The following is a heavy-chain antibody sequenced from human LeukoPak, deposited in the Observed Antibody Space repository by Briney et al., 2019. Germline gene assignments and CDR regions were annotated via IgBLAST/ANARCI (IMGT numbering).Heavy chain of an antibody. CDR1: GFTFSSYA. V-gene: IGHV3-23*01. CDR3: AKDSIFGVVIITYFDY. J-gene: IGHJ4*02. D-gene: IGHD3-3*01. CDR2: ISGSGGST. Sequence: GGSLRLSCAASGFTFSSYAMSWVRQAPGKGLEWVSAISGSGGSTYYADSVKGRFTISRDNSKNTLYLQMNSLRAEDTAVYYCAKDSIFGVVIITYFDYWGQGTLVTVSS.